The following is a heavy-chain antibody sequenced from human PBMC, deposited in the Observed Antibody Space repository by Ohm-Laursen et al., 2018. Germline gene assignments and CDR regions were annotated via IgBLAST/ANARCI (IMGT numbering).Heavy chain of an antibody. CDR2: IKQDGSEK. J-gene: IGHJ4*02. Sequence: SLRLSCSASGFTFSSYWMSWVRQAPGKGLEWVANIKQDGSEKNYVASVKGRFTISRDSAKNSLYLQMDSLRVEDTAVYYCAKGAYSSGGPAPFDYWGQGTLVTVSS. CDR1: GFTFSSYW. D-gene: IGHD6-19*01. V-gene: IGHV3-7*01. CDR3: AKGAYSSGGPAPFDY.